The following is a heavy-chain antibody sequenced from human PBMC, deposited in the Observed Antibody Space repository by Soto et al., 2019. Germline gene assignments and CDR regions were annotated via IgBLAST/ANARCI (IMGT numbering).Heavy chain of an antibody. CDR1: GGSISSYY. Sequence: QVQLQESGPGLVKPSETLSLTCSVSGGSISSYYWTWVRQPPGKGLEWIGYIYDSWSSNYNPALKSGGTTSVDTNKNQFFLSLSSVPGADTAAYFCWRRPGFGHAVDIWGQGTMVTVSS. CDR3: WRRPGFGHAVDI. J-gene: IGHJ3*02. D-gene: IGHD3-10*01. CDR2: IYDSWSS. V-gene: IGHV4-59*08.